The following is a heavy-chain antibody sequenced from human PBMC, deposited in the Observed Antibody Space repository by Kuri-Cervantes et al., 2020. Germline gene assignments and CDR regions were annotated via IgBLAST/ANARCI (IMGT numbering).Heavy chain of an antibody. CDR3: ARGIYCSSTSCYGYYYYYYMDV. CDR1: GYTFTSYG. V-gene: IGHV1-18*01. D-gene: IGHD2-2*01. CDR2: ISAYNGNT. Sequence: ASVKVSCKASGYTFTSYGISWVRQAPGQGLEWMGWISAYNGNTNYAQKLQGRVTMTTDTSTSTAYMELRSLRSGDTAVYYCARGIYCSSTSCYGYYYYYYMDVWGKGTTVTVSS. J-gene: IGHJ6*03.